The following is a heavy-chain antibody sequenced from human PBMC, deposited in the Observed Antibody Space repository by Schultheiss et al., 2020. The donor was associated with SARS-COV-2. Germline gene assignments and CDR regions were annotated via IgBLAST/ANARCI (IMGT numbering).Heavy chain of an antibody. CDR2: IYSGGST. Sequence: GGSLRLSCAASGFTVSSNYMSWVRQAPGKGLEWVSVIYSGGSTYYADSVKGRFTISRDNSKNTLYLQMNSLRAEDTAVYYCARDMGYSGSSRPFDYWGQGTLVTVSS. D-gene: IGHD1-26*01. J-gene: IGHJ4*02. CDR3: ARDMGYSGSSRPFDY. V-gene: IGHV3-66*01. CDR1: GFTVSSNY.